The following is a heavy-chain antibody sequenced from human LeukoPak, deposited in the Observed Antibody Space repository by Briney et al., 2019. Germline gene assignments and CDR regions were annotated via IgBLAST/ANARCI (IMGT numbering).Heavy chain of an antibody. Sequence: GGSLRLSCAASGFIFSSYWMHWVRQAPGKGLVWVSRINGDGSSTSYADSVKGRFTISRDNAKNTLYLQMNSLRAEDAAVYYCARVHGGNSGGDFDYWGQGTLVTVSS. D-gene: IGHD4-23*01. J-gene: IGHJ4*02. V-gene: IGHV3-74*01. CDR3: ARVHGGNSGGDFDY. CDR1: GFIFSSYW. CDR2: INGDGSST.